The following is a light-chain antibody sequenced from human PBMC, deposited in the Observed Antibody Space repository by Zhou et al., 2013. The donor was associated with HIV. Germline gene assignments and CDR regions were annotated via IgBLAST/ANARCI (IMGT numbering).Light chain of an antibody. J-gene: IGKJ2*01. V-gene: IGKV1-5*03. CDR3: QQYISYSPYT. CDR2: EAS. CDR1: QDIINY. Sequence: DIQMTQSPSSLSASVGDRVTITCQASQDIINYLNWYQQKPGKAPQLLMYEASTLKSGVPSRFSGSASGTEFTLTISSLQPDDLATYYCQQYISYSPYTFGQGTKLDIK.